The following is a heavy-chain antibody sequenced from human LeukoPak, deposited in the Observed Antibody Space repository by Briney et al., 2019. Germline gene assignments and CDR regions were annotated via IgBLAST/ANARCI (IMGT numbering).Heavy chain of an antibody. CDR1: GFTFSSYW. J-gene: IGHJ4*02. V-gene: IGHV3-30-3*01. D-gene: IGHD3-22*01. CDR2: ISYDGSNK. Sequence: PGGSLRLSCAASGFTFSSYWMHWVRQAPGKGLEWVAVISYDGSNKYYADSVKGRFTISRDNSKNTLYLQMNSLRAKDTAVYYCARDRDSSGYSDYWGQGTLVTVSS. CDR3: ARDRDSSGYSDY.